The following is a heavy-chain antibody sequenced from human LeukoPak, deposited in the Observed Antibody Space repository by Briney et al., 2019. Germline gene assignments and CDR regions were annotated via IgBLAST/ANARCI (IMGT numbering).Heavy chain of an antibody. CDR1: GGTFSSYA. V-gene: IGHV1-18*01. CDR3: ARDATYDSSGYQAYDI. CDR2: ITSYNGNT. D-gene: IGHD3-22*01. J-gene: IGHJ3*02. Sequence: ASVKVSCKASGGTFSSYAISWVRQAPGQGLEWMGWITSYNGNTNYAQKLQGRVTMTTDTSTSTAYMELRSLRSDDTAVYYCARDATYDSSGYQAYDIWGQGTMVTVSS.